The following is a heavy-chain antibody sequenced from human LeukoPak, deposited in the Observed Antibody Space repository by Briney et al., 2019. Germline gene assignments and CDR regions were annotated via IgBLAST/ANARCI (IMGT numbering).Heavy chain of an antibody. Sequence: SETLSLTCTVSGGSISSYYWNWIRQPPGKGLEWIGYIYYSGSTNYNPSLKSRVTISVDTSKNQFSLKLSPVTAADTAVYYCARDGGSSSSSSSWFLGYWGQGTLVTVSS. CDR3: ARDGGSSSSSSSWFLGY. J-gene: IGHJ4*02. V-gene: IGHV4-59*01. CDR1: GGSISSYY. D-gene: IGHD6-13*01. CDR2: IYYSGST.